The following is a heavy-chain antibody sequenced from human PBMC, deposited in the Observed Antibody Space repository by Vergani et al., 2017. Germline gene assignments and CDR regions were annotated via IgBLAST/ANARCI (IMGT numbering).Heavy chain of an antibody. J-gene: IGHJ4*02. CDR2: INHSGST. CDR3: ARGFTSGYVY. CDR1: GGSFSGYY. D-gene: IGHD2-2*01. V-gene: IGHV4-34*01. Sequence: QVQLQQWGAGLLKPSETLSLTCAVYGGSFSGYYWSWIRQPPGKGLEWIGEINHSGSTNYNPSLKSRVTISVDTSKNQFSLKLSSVTAADTAVYYCARGFTSGYVYWGQGTLVTVSS.